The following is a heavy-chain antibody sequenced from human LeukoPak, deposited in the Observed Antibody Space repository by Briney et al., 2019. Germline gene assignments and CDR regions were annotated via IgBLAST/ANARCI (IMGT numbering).Heavy chain of an antibody. CDR2: IYSGGST. CDR1: GFTVSSNY. V-gene: IGHV3-53*01. CDR3: AKLLGIWSGYTFDY. J-gene: IGHJ4*02. Sequence: GGSLRLSCAASGFTVSSNYMSWVRQAPGKGLEWVSVIYSGGSTYCADSVKGRFTISRDNSKNTLYLQMNSLRAEDTAVYYCAKLLGIWSGYTFDYWGQGTLVTVSS. D-gene: IGHD3-3*01.